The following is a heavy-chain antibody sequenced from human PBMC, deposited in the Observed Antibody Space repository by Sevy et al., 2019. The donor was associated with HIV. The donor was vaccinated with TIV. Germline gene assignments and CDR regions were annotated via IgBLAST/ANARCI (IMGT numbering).Heavy chain of an antibody. D-gene: IGHD2-21*02. CDR2: FSFSSSYI. J-gene: IGHJ6*03. V-gene: IGHV3-21*01. CDR3: ARTGVGVTGYMDV. Sequence: GGSLRLSCAASGFTFSSYSMNWVRQAPGKGLEWVSSFSFSSSYIYYADSVKGRFTISRDNAKNSLYLQMNSLRAEDTAMYYCARTGVGVTGYMDVWGKGTTVTVSS. CDR1: GFTFSSYS.